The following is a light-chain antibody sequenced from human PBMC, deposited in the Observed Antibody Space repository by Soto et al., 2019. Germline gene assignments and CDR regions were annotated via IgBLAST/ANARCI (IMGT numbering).Light chain of an antibody. CDR2: EDN. CDR1: SGSIANNY. V-gene: IGLV6-57*01. CDR3: QSYDNNNHWV. J-gene: IGLJ3*02. Sequence: NFMLTQPHSVSESPGKTVTMSCTRSSGSIANNYVQWYQQRPGSSPTTVIYEDNQRPSGVPERFSGSIDSSSHSASLTISGLKTEDEADYYCQSYDNNNHWVFGGGTKLTVL.